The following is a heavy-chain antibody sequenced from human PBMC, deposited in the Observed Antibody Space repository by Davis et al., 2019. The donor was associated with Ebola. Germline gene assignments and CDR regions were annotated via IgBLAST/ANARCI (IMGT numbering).Heavy chain of an antibody. V-gene: IGHV1-2*06. CDR2: INPKSGGT. CDR3: AREAAGSTLAAFDY. D-gene: IGHD6-13*01. Sequence: AASVKVSCKASGYTFTDYYMHWARQAPGQGLEWMGRINPKSGGTNYAQKFQGRVTMTRDTSISTAYMELSRLRYDDTAVYYCAREAAGSTLAAFDYWGQGTLVAVSS. CDR1: GYTFTDYY. J-gene: IGHJ4*02.